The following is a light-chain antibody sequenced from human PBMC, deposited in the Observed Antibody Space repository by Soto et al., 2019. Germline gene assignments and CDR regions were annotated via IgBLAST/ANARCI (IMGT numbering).Light chain of an antibody. J-gene: IGKJ1*01. Sequence: EKVMTQSPTTLSASPGERATLSCRASQSVSSTLAWYQQKPSQAPRLLIYDASTRATGVPSRFRGSGSGTEFTLTISSLQSEDFAVYYCQQYNNWPRTFGQGTKVEIK. CDR2: DAS. V-gene: IGKV3-15*01. CDR1: QSVSST. CDR3: QQYNNWPRT.